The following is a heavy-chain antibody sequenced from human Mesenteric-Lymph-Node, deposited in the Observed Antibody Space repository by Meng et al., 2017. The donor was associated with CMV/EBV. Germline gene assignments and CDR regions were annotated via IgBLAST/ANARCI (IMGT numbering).Heavy chain of an antibody. J-gene: IGHJ6*02. V-gene: IGHV4-34*01. D-gene: IGHD6-6*01. CDR1: GGSFSGYY. CDR2: INHSGST. Sequence: SETLSLTCAVYGGSFSGYYWSWIRQPPGKGLEWIGEINHSGSTNYNPSLKSRVTISVDTSKNQFSLKLSSVTAADTAVYYCAREGAARPLGYYYYGMDVWGQGTTVTVSS. CDR3: AREGAARPLGYYYYGMDV.